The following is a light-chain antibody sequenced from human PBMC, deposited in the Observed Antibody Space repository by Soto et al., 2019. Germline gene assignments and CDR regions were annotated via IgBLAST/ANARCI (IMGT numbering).Light chain of an antibody. CDR3: QQYVSSPYT. CDR2: GAS. CDR1: QSVSSSY. V-gene: IGKV3-20*01. Sequence: EIVLTQSPGTLSLSPGERATLSCRASQSVSSSYLAWYQQKPGQAPRILIYGASIRATGIPDRFSGSGSGTDFTLTISRLEPEDLAVYYCQQYVSSPYTFGQGTKLEIK. J-gene: IGKJ2*01.